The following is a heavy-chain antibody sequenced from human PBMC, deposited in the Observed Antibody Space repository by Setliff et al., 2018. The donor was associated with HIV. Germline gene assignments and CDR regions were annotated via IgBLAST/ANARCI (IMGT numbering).Heavy chain of an antibody. Sequence: GGSLRLSCAASGFTFSSYAMNWVRQAPGKGLEWVSAISGSGRSTYYADSVKGRFTISRDNSKNTLYLQMNSLRAEDTATYYCARNWDFYNSGSLVFDYWGQGTLVTVSS. V-gene: IGHV3-23*01. D-gene: IGHD3-10*01. J-gene: IGHJ4*02. CDR2: ISGSGRST. CDR3: ARNWDFYNSGSLVFDY. CDR1: GFTFSSYA.